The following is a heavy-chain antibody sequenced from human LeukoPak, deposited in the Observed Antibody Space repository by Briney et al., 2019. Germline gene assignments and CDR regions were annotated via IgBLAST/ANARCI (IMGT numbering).Heavy chain of an antibody. CDR3: ARQSGYDFWSGYYRADHFDY. J-gene: IGHJ4*02. CDR2: IYYSGST. Sequence: PSETLSLTCTVSGGSISSSSYYWGWIRQPPGKGLEWIGSIYYSGSTYYNPSLKSRVTISVDTSKNQFSLKLSSVTAADTAVYYCARQSGYDFWSGYYRADHFDYWGQGTLVTVSS. V-gene: IGHV4-39*01. D-gene: IGHD3-3*01. CDR1: GGSISSSSYY.